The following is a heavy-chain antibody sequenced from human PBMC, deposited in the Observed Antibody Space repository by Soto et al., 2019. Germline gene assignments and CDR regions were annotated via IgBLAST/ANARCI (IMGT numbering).Heavy chain of an antibody. CDR2: IWYDGSNK. CDR3: ARSSSSWSYDP. J-gene: IGHJ5*02. CDR1: GFTFSSYG. V-gene: IGHV3-33*01. D-gene: IGHD6-13*01. Sequence: QVQLVESGGGVVQPGRSLRLSCAASGFTFSSYGMHWVRQAPGKGLEWVAVIWYDGSNKYYADSVKGRFTISRDNSKNTLYLQMNSLRAEDTAVYYCARSSSSWSYDPWGQGTLVTVSS.